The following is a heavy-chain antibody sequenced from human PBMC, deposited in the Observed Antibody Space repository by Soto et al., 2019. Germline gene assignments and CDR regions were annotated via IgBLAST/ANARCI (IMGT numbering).Heavy chain of an antibody. CDR1: GGTFSSYA. J-gene: IGHJ6*02. V-gene: IGHV1-69*13. CDR3: AGPALYSSSYYYYYYGMDV. Sequence: SVKVSFKASGGTFSSYAISWVRPAPGQGLEWMGGIIPIFGTANYAQKFQGRVTITADESTSTAYMELSSLRPEDTAVYYCAGPALYSSSYYYYYYGMDVWGQGTTVTVSS. D-gene: IGHD6-6*01. CDR2: IIPIFGTA.